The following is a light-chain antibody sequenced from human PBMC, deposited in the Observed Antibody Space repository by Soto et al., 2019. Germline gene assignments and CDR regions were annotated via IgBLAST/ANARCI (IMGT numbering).Light chain of an antibody. CDR2: DAS. CDR3: QQRSNWPIT. V-gene: IGKV3-11*01. J-gene: IGKJ5*01. Sequence: EMVLTQSPATLSLSPGERATLSCRTSQSVSSYFAWYQQKPGRAPRLLIYDASNRATGIPARFIGSGSGTDFTRTISSLEPEDFAVYYCQQRSNWPITFGQGTRLEIK. CDR1: QSVSSY.